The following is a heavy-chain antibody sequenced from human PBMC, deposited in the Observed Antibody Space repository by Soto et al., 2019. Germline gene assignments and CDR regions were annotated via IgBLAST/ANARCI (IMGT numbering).Heavy chain of an antibody. J-gene: IGHJ4*02. D-gene: IGHD3-10*01. Sequence: VQLVQSGAELKKPGASVKVSCKASGYTFSNYDMNWVRQATGQGPEWIGCVNPNNGDTGYAQKFQGRVTLTTDISTTTAYMELTSLRSEDTAIYYCAKVSRKGSAIDFDYWGQGTLITVSS. CDR1: GYTFSNYD. CDR3: AKVSRKGSAIDFDY. V-gene: IGHV1-8*01. CDR2: VNPNNGDT.